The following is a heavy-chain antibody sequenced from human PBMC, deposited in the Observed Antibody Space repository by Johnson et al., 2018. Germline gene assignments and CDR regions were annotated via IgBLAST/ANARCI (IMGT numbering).Heavy chain of an antibody. V-gene: IGHV3-30-3*01. CDR3: ATALYYYYDRSGYRYPIDF. CDR1: GFTFSSFA. D-gene: IGHD3-22*01. CDR2: ISYDGSSK. J-gene: IGHJ4*02. Sequence: VQLVESGGGVVQPGRSLRLSCAASGFTFSSFALHWVRQAPGKGLAWVAIISYDGSSKHYADSAKDRFSISRYNSKNTLHLQMKSLSDEDTAVYYCATALYYYYDRSGYRYPIDFWGQGTLVTVSS.